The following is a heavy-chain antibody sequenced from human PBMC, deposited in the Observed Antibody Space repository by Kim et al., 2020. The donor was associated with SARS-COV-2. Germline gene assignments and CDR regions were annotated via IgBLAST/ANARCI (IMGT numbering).Heavy chain of an antibody. D-gene: IGHD5-18*01. CDR3: ARGIRGVGHPGYGMDV. J-gene: IGHJ6*02. Sequence: TFQGRVTITADESTSTAYMELSSLRSEDTAVYYCARGIRGVGHPGYGMDVWGQGTTVTVSS. V-gene: IGHV1-69*01.